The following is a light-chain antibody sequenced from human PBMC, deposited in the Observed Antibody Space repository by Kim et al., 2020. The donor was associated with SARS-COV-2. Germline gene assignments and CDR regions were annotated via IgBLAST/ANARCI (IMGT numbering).Light chain of an antibody. Sequence: DIQMTQSPSSLSASVGDRVTITCRASQSISSYLNWYQQKPGKAPKLLIYGASSLQSGVPSRFSGSGSGTDFTLTISILQPEDFATYYCQQSYSTPQLTFGGGTKLEI. CDR1: QSISSY. J-gene: IGKJ4*01. CDR2: GAS. V-gene: IGKV1-39*01. CDR3: QQSYSTPQLT.